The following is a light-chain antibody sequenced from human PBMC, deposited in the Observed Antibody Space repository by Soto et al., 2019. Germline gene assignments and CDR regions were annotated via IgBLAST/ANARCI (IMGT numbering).Light chain of an antibody. J-gene: IGKJ4*01. CDR3: HQYYKWPLT. V-gene: IGKV3-15*01. CDR2: DAS. Sequence: DIVITQSPATLSVSPGERVTLSCRASQSAISNLAWYQHKPGQTPRLLIYDASTRATDIPARFSGSGSGTDFTLTISSLLSEDFTVYYCHQYYKWPLTFGGVTKVDIK. CDR1: QSAISN.